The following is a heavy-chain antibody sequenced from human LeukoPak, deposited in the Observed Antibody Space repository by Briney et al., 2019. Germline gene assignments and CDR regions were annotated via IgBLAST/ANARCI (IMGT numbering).Heavy chain of an antibody. V-gene: IGHV3-21*01. CDR2: ISSTSSYI. Sequence: GGSLRLSCAASGFTFSSYNMNWVRQAPGKGLEWVSSISSTSSYIYYADSMKGRFTISRDNAKNSLYLQMNSLRAEDTAVYYCVRGRGNYDYWGQGTLVTVSS. D-gene: IGHD3-16*01. CDR3: VRGRGNYDY. J-gene: IGHJ4*02. CDR1: GFTFSSYN.